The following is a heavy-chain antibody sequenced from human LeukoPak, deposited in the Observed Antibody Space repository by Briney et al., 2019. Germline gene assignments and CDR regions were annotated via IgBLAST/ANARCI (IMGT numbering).Heavy chain of an antibody. V-gene: IGHV3-30*02. D-gene: IGHD1-14*01. CDR3: AKPSPGPVRNYFDY. CDR1: GFTFSSYG. CDR2: MQSDGINK. J-gene: IGHJ4*02. Sequence: GGSLRLSCAASGFTFSSYGMYWVRQAPGTGLEWVAYMQSDGINKYYGDSVNGRLTISRDNSKNTLYLQMNSLRGEDTAVYFCAKPSPGPVRNYFDYWGQGTLVTVSS.